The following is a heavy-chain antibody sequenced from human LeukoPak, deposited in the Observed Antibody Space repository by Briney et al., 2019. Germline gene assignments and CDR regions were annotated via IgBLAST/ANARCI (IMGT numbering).Heavy chain of an antibody. CDR2: ISSSSSTI. V-gene: IGHV3-48*04. Sequence: PGGSLRLSCAASGFTFSSYSINWVRQAPGKGLEWVSYISSSSSTIYYADSVKGRFTISRDNAKNSLWLQMSSLRAEDTAVYYCAREPPAHYYTTAYYFDYWGQGTLVTVSS. J-gene: IGHJ4*02. D-gene: IGHD3-10*01. CDR1: GFTFSSYS. CDR3: AREPPAHYYTTAYYFDY.